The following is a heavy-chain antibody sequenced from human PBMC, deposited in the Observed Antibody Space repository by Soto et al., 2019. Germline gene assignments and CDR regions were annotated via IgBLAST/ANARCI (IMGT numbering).Heavy chain of an antibody. V-gene: IGHV3-66*01. CDR1: GFTVSSKY. CDR3: AGGGTYTSAFFY. D-gene: IGHD3-16*01. CDR2: VYSGGST. Sequence: EVQLVESGGGLVQPGGSLRLSCAASGFTVSSKYMSWVRQAPGKGLEWVSVVYSGGSTNNADSVKGRFTISRDNSKNTLFLQMESLRAEDTAVYYCAGGGTYTSAFFYWGHGTLVTVSS. J-gene: IGHJ4*01.